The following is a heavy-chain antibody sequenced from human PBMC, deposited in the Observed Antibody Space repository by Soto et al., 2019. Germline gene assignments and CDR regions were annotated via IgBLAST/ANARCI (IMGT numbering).Heavy chain of an antibody. CDR2: ISAYNGNT. CDR3: ARDFPLAARPHYDY. D-gene: IGHD6-6*01. J-gene: IGHJ4*02. Sequence: ASVKVSCKASGYTFTSYGISWVRQAPGQGLEWMGWISAYNGNTNYAQKLQGRVTMTTDTSTSTAYMELRSLRSDDTAVHYCARDFPLAARPHYDYWGQGTLVTVSS. CDR1: GYTFTSYG. V-gene: IGHV1-18*04.